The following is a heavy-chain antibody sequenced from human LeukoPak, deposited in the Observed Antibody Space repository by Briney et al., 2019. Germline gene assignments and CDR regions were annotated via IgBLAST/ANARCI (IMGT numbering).Heavy chain of an antibody. CDR1: GVTFSNYW. CDR2: INQDGSEK. D-gene: IGHD2-8*01. J-gene: IGHJ1*01. CDR3: ARDWVF. Sequence: GGSLRLSCVDSGVTFSNYWMNWVRQAPGKGLEWVANINQDGSEKYYVDSVKGRFTISRDNAKKSLYLQMDSLRAQDTAVYYCARDWVFWGQGTLVIVSS. V-gene: IGHV3-7*01.